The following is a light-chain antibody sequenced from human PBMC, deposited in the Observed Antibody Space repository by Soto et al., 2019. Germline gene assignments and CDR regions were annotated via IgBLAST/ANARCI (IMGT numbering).Light chain of an antibody. CDR2: DNN. V-gene: IGLV1-51*01. J-gene: IGLJ1*01. CDR1: SSNIGSNY. Sequence: QSVLTQPPSVSAAPGQKATISCSGSSSNIGSNYVSWYQQLPGTAPKLLIYDNNKRPSGIPDRFSGSKSGTSATLDIIGLQTGDEADYYCGTWDTSLTAYVFGSGTKLTVL. CDR3: GTWDTSLTAYV.